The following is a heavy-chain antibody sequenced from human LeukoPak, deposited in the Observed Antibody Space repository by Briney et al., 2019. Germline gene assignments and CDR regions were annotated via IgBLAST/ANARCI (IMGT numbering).Heavy chain of an antibody. Sequence: ASVKVSCKVSGYTFTSYGISWVRQAPGQGLEWMGWISAYNGNANYAQKLQGRVTMTTDTSTSTAYMELRSLRSDDTAVYYCARKDRDILTGYYYYGMDVWGQGTTVTVSS. CDR2: ISAYNGNA. CDR3: ARKDRDILTGYYYYGMDV. D-gene: IGHD3-9*01. V-gene: IGHV1-18*01. CDR1: GYTFTSYG. J-gene: IGHJ6*02.